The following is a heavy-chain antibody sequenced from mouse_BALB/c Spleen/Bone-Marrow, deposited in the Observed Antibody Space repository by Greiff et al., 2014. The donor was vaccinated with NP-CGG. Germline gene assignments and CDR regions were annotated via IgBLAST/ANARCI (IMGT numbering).Heavy chain of an antibody. V-gene: IGHV1-5*01. J-gene: IGHJ3*01. CDR1: GHTFTSYW. CDR2: IYPGNSDT. Sequence: EVQLQQSGTVLARPGASVKMSCKASGHTFTSYWMHWVKQRPGQGLEWIGAIYPGNSDTSYNQKFKGKAKLTAVTSTSTAYMELSSLTNEDSAVYYCTRVYYYGSAWFAYWGQVTLVTVSA. D-gene: IGHD1-1*01. CDR3: TRVYYYGSAWFAY.